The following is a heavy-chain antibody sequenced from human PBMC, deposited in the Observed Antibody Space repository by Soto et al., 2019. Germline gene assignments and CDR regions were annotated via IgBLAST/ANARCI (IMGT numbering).Heavy chain of an antibody. CDR2: IKQDGSEK. V-gene: IGHV3-7*01. CDR1: GFTFSSYW. CDR3: ARDSGYELDAFDI. D-gene: IGHD5-12*01. J-gene: IGHJ3*02. Sequence: QPGGSLRLSCAASGFTFSSYWMSWVRQAPGKGLEWVANIKQDGSEKYYVDSVKGRFTISRDNAKNSLYLQMNSLRAEDTAVYYCARDSGYELDAFDIWGQGTMVTVSS.